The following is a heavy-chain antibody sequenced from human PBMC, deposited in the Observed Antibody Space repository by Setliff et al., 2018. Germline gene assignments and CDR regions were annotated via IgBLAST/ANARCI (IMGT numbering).Heavy chain of an antibody. CDR1: GFRFSDYY. Sequence: NPGGSLRLSCAASGFRFSDYYMSWARQAPGKGLEWISKISGGGTTMFYADSVRGRLTVSRDNAKNSLFLEMNSLRAEDTGVYYCARDGVYYGMDVWGQGTSVTVSS. CDR3: ARDGVYYGMDV. CDR2: ISGGGTTM. J-gene: IGHJ6*02. V-gene: IGHV3-11*04.